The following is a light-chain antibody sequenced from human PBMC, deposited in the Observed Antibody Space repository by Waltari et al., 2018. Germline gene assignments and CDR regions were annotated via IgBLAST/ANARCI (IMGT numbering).Light chain of an antibody. CDR3: GTWDSSLSGAV. V-gene: IGLV1-51*02. CDR1: SSNIGNNY. CDR2: ENS. J-gene: IGLJ7*01. Sequence: QSVLTQPPSVSAAPGQRVTIPCPGGSSNIGNNYVSWYRQFPGTAPKLLIYENSGRPSGIPGRFSGSKSGTSATLDITGLQAGDEADDYCGTWDSSLSGAVFGGGTHLTVL.